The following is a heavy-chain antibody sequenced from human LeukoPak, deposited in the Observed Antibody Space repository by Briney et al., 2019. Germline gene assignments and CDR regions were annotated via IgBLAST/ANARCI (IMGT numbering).Heavy chain of an antibody. CDR3: AKEGCSTTSCYHFDY. CDR2: ISGSGGST. CDR1: GFTVSSIH. V-gene: IGHV3-23*01. D-gene: IGHD2-2*01. J-gene: IGHJ4*02. Sequence: GGSLRLSCAASGFTVSSIHMVWVRQAPGKGLEWVSVISGSGGSTYYADSVKGRFTISRDNSKNTLYLQMNSLRAEDTAVYYCAKEGCSTTSCYHFDYWGQGTPVTVSS.